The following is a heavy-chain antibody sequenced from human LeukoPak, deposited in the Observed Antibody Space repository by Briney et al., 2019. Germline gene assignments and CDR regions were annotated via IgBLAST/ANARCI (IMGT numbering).Heavy chain of an antibody. CDR3: ARGYPYYYGPFDP. CDR1: GFTFSSYA. CDR2: ISSSGSTI. V-gene: IGHV3-11*01. J-gene: IGHJ5*02. Sequence: PGGSLRLSCAASGFTFSSYAMSWIRQAPGKGLEWVSYISSSGSTIYYADSVKGRFTISRDNAKNSLYLQMNSLRAEDTAVYYCARGYPYYYGPFDPWGQGTLVTVSS. D-gene: IGHD3-10*01.